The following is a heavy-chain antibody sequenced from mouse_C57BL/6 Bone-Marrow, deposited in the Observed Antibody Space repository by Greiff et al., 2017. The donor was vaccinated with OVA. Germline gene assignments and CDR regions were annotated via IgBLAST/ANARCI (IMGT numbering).Heavy chain of an antibody. V-gene: IGHV1-15*01. Sequence: VKLMESGAELVRPGASVTLSCKASGYTFTDYEMHWVKQTPVHGLEWIGAIDPETGGTAYNQKFKGKAILTADKSSSTAYMELRSLTSEDSAVYYCTRRQLRLRRAFFDYWGQGTTLTVSS. J-gene: IGHJ2*01. CDR3: TRRQLRLRRAFFDY. CDR2: IDPETGGT. D-gene: IGHD3-2*02. CDR1: GYTFTDYE.